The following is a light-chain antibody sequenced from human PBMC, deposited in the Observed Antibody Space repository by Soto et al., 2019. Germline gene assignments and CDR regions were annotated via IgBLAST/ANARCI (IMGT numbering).Light chain of an antibody. CDR1: QGISSY. J-gene: IGKJ4*01. Sequence: DIQLTQSPSFLSASVGDRVTITCRASQGISSYLAWYQQKPGKAPKLLIYAASTLQSGVPSRFSGSRSGTEFTLTISSLQPEDFATYYCQQLNSYPLTFGGGTKLEIK. CDR3: QQLNSYPLT. V-gene: IGKV1-9*01. CDR2: AAS.